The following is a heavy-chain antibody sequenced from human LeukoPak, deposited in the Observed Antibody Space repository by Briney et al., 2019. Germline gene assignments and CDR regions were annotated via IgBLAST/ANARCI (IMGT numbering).Heavy chain of an antibody. CDR3: ARLELTRAGCFDS. Sequence: SETLSLTCTVSGGSNRSYYWSWIRQPPGKGLEWIGYIYYSGSTNYNPSLKSRVTISVDTSKNQFSLKLSSVTAADTAVYYCARLELTRAGCFDSWGQGTLVTVSS. J-gene: IGHJ4*02. CDR1: GGSNRSYY. CDR2: IYYSGST. V-gene: IGHV4-59*01. D-gene: IGHD6-19*01.